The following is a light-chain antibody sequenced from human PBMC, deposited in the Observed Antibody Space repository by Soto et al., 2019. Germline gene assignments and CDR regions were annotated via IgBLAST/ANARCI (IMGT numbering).Light chain of an antibody. J-gene: IGKJ4*01. CDR1: QSVSSN. Sequence: IVMTQSPATLSLSPGERATRSCRASQSVSSNLAWYQQKPGQAPRLLIYGASTRATGIPARFSGSGSGTDFTLTISSLEPEDFGVYYCQQRSKWVTFGRGTKVDIK. CDR2: GAS. CDR3: QQRSKWVT. V-gene: IGKV3-11*01.